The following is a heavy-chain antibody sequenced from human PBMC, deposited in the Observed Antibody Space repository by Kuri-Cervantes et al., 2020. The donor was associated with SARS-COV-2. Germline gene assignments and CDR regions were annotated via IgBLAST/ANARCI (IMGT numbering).Heavy chain of an antibody. CDR1: GGTFSSYA. CDR3: AREWCGGDCYSYYYYYYMDV. Sequence: ASVKVSCKASGGTFSSYAISWVRQAPGQGLEWMGWINPNSGGTNYAQKFQGRVTMTRDTSISTAYMELSRLRSDDTAVYYCAREWCGGDCYSYYYYYYMDVWGKGTTVTVSS. V-gene: IGHV1-2*02. J-gene: IGHJ6*03. CDR2: INPNSGGT. D-gene: IGHD2-21*01.